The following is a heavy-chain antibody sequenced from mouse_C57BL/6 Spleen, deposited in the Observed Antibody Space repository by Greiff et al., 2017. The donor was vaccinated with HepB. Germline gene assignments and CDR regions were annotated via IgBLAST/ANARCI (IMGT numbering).Heavy chain of an antibody. V-gene: IGHV5-16*01. D-gene: IGHD2-3*01. CDR1: GFTFSDYY. Sequence: EVQLQESEGGLVQPGSSMKLSCTASGFTFSDYYMAWVRQVPEKGLEWVANINYDGSSTYYLDSLKSRFIISRDNAKNILYLQMSSLKSEDTATYYCAREGYDGYSYWYFDVWGTGTTVTVSS. CDR3: AREGYDGYSYWYFDV. CDR2: INYDGSST. J-gene: IGHJ1*03.